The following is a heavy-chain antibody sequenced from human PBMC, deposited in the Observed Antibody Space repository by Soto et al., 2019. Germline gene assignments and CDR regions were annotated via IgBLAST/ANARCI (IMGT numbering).Heavy chain of an antibody. CDR1: GYTFTGYY. CDR2: ISPNSGGT. D-gene: IGHD2-2*01. V-gene: IGHV1-2*02. CDR3: AREKCSSTSCYLGGDYYYGMDV. J-gene: IGHJ6*02. Sequence: ASVKVSCKASGYTFTGYYMHWVRQAPGQGLEWMGWISPNSGGTNYAQKFQGRVTMTRDTSISTAYMELSRLRSDDTAVYYCAREKCSSTSCYLGGDYYYGMDVWGQGTTVTVSS.